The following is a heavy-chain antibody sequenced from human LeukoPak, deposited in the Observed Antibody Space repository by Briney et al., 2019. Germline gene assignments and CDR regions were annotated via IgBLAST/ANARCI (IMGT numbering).Heavy chain of an antibody. CDR3: AREGISSSWISYYFDY. CDR2: ISYDGSNK. V-gene: IGHV3-30-3*01. J-gene: IGHJ4*02. D-gene: IGHD6-13*01. Sequence: GGSLRLSCAASGFTFSSYAMHWVRQAPGKGLEWVAVISYDGSNKYYADSVKGRFTISRDNSKNTLYLQMNSLRAEDTAVYYCAREGISSSWISYYFDYWGQGTLVTVSS. CDR1: GFTFSSYA.